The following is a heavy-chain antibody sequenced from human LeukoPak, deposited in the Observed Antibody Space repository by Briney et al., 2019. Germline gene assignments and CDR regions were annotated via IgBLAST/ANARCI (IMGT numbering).Heavy chain of an antibody. CDR1: GGSISSGGYS. V-gene: IGHV4-30-2*01. J-gene: IGHJ6*03. D-gene: IGHD1-20*01. CDR3: ARHRNGYNWNPRVGDYYYYYMDV. Sequence: SETLSLTCAVSGGSISSGGYSWSWIRQPPGKGLEWIGYIYHSGSTYYNPSLKSRVTISVDTSKNQFSLKLSSVTAADTAVYYCARHRNGYNWNPRVGDYYYYYMDVWGKGTTVTVSS. CDR2: IYHSGST.